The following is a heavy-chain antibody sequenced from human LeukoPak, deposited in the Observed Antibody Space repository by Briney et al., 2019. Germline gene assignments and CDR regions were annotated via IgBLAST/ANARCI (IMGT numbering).Heavy chain of an antibody. V-gene: IGHV3-66*01. CDR2: IYSGGST. D-gene: IGHD2-2*01. CDR3: AYSDVVPVPSDP. J-gene: IGHJ5*02. CDR1: GFTVSSNY. Sequence: GGSLRLSCAASGFTVSSNYMSWVRQAPGKGLEWVSVIYSGGSTYYADSVKGRFTISRDNSKNTLYLQMNSLRAEDTAVYYCAYSDVVPVPSDPWGQGTLVTVSS.